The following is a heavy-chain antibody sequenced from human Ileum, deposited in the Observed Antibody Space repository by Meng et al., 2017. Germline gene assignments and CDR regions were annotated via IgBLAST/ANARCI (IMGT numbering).Heavy chain of an antibody. CDR3: ARGGGRYGPDFDY. V-gene: IGHV4-34*01. CDR1: GGSFSGYY. CDR2: INHSGST. D-gene: IGHD3-16*01. J-gene: IGHJ4*02. Sequence: QVQLQQGGAGLLKPSGTLSLPCAVYGGSFSGYYWSWIRQPPGKGLEWIGEINHSGSTNYNPSLKSRVTISVDTSKNQFSLKLSSVTAADTAVYYCARGGGRYGPDFDYWGQGTLVTVSS.